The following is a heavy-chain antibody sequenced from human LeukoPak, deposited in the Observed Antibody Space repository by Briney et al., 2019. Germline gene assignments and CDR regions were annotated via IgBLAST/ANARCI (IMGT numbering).Heavy chain of an antibody. CDR1: GGSISNYY. D-gene: IGHD6-13*01. Sequence: IPSETLSLTCTVSGGSISNYYWSWIRQPPGKGLEWIGYIYYSGSTNYNPSLKSRVTISVDTSKNQFSLKLSSVTAADTAVYYCAREDSSSWYGGGYYYYGMDVWGQGTTVTVSS. CDR3: AREDSSSWYGGGYYYYGMDV. V-gene: IGHV4-59*01. J-gene: IGHJ6*02. CDR2: IYYSGST.